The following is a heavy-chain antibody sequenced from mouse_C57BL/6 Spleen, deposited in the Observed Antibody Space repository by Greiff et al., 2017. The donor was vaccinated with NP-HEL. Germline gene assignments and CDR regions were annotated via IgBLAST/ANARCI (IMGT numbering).Heavy chain of an antibody. CDR1: GFTFSDYY. CDR3: ARVDRRAMDY. D-gene: IGHD3-2*01. CDR2: INYDGSST. J-gene: IGHJ4*01. Sequence: DVKLVESEGGLVQPGSSMKLSCTASGFTFSDYYMAWVRQVPEKGLEWVANINYDGSSTYYLDSLKSRFIISRDNAKNILYLQMSSLKSEDTATYYCARVDRRAMDYWGQGTSVTVSS. V-gene: IGHV5-16*01.